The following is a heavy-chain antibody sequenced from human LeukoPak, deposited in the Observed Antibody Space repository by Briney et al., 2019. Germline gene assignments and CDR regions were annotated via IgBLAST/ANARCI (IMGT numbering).Heavy chain of an antibody. CDR3: AKEGAGAGTGYFDY. D-gene: IGHD6-19*01. J-gene: IGHJ4*02. V-gene: IGHV3-23*01. CDR2: IIGSGGGT. CDR1: GFTFSSCA. Sequence: RRSLRLSCAASGFTFSSCAMSWVRQAPGEGLEWVSSIIGSGGGTYYTDSVKGRFTISRDNSKNTLYMQMSSLRVEDTAVYYCAKEGAGAGTGYFDYWGQGTLVTVSS.